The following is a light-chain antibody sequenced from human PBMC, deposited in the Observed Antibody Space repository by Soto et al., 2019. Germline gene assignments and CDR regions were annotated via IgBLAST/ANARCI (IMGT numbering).Light chain of an antibody. CDR2: GKT. V-gene: IGLV1-40*01. CDR3: LSFDSSLSVV. Sequence: QPVLTQPPSVSGAPGQRVTISCTGSSSNIGAGYDVHWYQQLPGRAPKPLIYGKTNRPSGVPDRFSGSKSGTSASLAITGLQAEDEADYYCLSFDSSLSVVFGGGTKLTVL. J-gene: IGLJ2*01. CDR1: SSNIGAGYD.